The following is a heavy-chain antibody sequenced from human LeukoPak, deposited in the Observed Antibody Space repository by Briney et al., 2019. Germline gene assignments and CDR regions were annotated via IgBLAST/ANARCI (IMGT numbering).Heavy chain of an antibody. V-gene: IGHV3-21*01. CDR1: GFTFSSYS. Sequence: PGGSLRLSCAASGFTFSSYSMNWVRQAPGKGLEWVSSISSSSSYIHYAESVRGRFTISRDNAKNSLFLQMNSLRGEDTAVYYCARCTTGKTFGSLREIKKSREIDYWGQGTLVTVSS. CDR2: ISSSSSYI. CDR3: ARCTTGKTFGSLREIKKSREIDY. D-gene: IGHD1-1*01. J-gene: IGHJ4*02.